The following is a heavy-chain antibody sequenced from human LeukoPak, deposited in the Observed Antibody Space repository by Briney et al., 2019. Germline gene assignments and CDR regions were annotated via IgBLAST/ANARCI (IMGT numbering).Heavy chain of an antibody. D-gene: IGHD1-26*01. CDR3: ARLSGDEWGGRSFDY. V-gene: IGHV4-59*08. CDR1: GGSISSYY. Sequence: SETLSLTCTVSGGSISSYYWSWIRQPPGKGLEWIGYIYYSGSTNYNPSLKSRVTISVDTSKNQFSLKLSSVTAADTAVYYCARLSGDEWGGRSFDYWGQGTLVTVSS. CDR2: IYYSGST. J-gene: IGHJ4*02.